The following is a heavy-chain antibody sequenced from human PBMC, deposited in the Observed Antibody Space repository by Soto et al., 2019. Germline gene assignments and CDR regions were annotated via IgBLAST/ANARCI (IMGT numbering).Heavy chain of an antibody. Sequence: GGSLRLSCAASGFTFSGSAMHWVRQASGKGLEWVGRIRSKANNYATAYAASVKGRFTISRDDSKNTAYLQMNSLKTEDTAVYYCTGHLPLYDSSGYYYYFDYWGQGTLVTVSS. V-gene: IGHV3-73*01. J-gene: IGHJ4*02. CDR2: IRSKANNYAT. CDR3: TGHLPLYDSSGYYYYFDY. CDR1: GFTFSGSA. D-gene: IGHD3-22*01.